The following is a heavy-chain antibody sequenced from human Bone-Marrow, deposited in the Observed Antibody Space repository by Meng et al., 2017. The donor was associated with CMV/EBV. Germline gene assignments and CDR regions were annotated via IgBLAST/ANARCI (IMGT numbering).Heavy chain of an antibody. J-gene: IGHJ6*02. D-gene: IGHD2-21*01. CDR2: ISYDGSNK. Sequence: GGSLRLSCAASGFAFSSYAMHWVRQAPGKGLEWVTVISYDGSNKYYADSVEGRFTISRDNSKNTLYLQMNSLRAEDTAVYYCARRHSGGNCFTYAMDVWGQGTTVTVSS. V-gene: IGHV3-30*04. CDR3: ARRHSGGNCFTYAMDV. CDR1: GFAFSSYA.